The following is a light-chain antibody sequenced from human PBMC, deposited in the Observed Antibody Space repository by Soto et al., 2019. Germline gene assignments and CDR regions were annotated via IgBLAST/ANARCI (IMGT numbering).Light chain of an antibody. Sequence: VWKECRSSRSLSPVKGASLSCGASENVRSNYIVWYQQKPGLAPRLLISDASNRATGIPARFSGSGSGTDFTLSISSLEPEDFAVYYCQPCVSCPLLPLGGRTK. CDR3: QPCVSCPLLP. V-gene: IGKV3D-20*01. CDR1: ENVRSNY. J-gene: IGKJ4*01. CDR2: DAS.